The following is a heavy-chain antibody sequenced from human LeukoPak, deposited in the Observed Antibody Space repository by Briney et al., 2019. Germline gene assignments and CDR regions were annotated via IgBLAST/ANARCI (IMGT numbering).Heavy chain of an antibody. D-gene: IGHD4-17*01. V-gene: IGHV4-59*01. CDR3: ARQTATGLGYFDY. CDR2: IYYSGST. CDR1: GGSISSYY. Sequence: PSETLSLTCTVSGGSISSYYWSWIRQPPGKGLEWIGYIYYSGSTNYNPSLKSRVTISVDTSKNQFSLKLSSVTAADTAVYYCARQTATGLGYFDYWGQGTLVTVSS. J-gene: IGHJ4*02.